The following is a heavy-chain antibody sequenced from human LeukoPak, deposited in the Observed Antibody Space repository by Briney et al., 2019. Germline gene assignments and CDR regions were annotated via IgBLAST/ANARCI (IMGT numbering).Heavy chain of an antibody. CDR2: INPSSGST. Sequence: ASVKVSCKASGNTFTSYYIHWVRQAPGQGLEWMGIINPSSGSTNYAQKFQGRVTMTRDTSTSTVYMELSSLRSEDTAMYYCARGEVITMIRGVIGSNWLDLWGQGTLVTVSS. CDR3: ARGEVITMIRGVIGSNWLDL. D-gene: IGHD3-10*01. V-gene: IGHV1-46*01. J-gene: IGHJ5*02. CDR1: GNTFTSYY.